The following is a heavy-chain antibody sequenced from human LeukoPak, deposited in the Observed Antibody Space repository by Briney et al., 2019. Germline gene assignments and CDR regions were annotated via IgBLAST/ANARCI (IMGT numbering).Heavy chain of an antibody. CDR1: GFSFSTYA. CDR2: ISYDGNKI. Sequence: PGGSLRLSCAASGFSFSTYALHWVRQAPGKGLEWVAVISYDGNKIYYADSVKGRFTISRDSSKNTLDLQMDSLRAEDTAVYYCATETSGYSYGYARYFDYWGQGTLVTVSS. J-gene: IGHJ4*02. CDR3: ATETSGYSYGYARYFDY. V-gene: IGHV3-30-3*01. D-gene: IGHD5-18*01.